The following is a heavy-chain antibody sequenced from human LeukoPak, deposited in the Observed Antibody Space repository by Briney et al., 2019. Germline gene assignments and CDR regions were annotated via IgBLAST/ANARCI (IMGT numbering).Heavy chain of an antibody. CDR2: IRYDGSNK. CDR1: GFTFSSYG. J-gene: IGHJ4*02. CDR3: ARVGYDSSGYYYDDY. D-gene: IGHD3-22*01. V-gene: IGHV3-30*02. Sequence: GGSLRLSCAASGFTFSSYGMHWVRQAPGKGLEWVAFIRYDGSNKYYADSVKGRFTISRDNAKNSLYLQMNSLRAEDTAVYYCARVGYDSSGYYYDDYWGQGTLVTVSS.